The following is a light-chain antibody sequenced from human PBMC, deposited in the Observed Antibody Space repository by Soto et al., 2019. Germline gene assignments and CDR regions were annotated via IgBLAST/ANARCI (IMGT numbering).Light chain of an antibody. CDR1: NIGSKS. V-gene: IGLV3-21*04. Sequence: SYELTQPPSVSVAPGKTARITCGGNNIGSKSVHWYQQKPCQAPVLVIYYDSDRPSGIPERFSGSNSGNTATLTISRVEAGDEADYYCQVWDSSSDHRGVFGSGTQLTVL. CDR2: YDS. J-gene: IGLJ6*01. CDR3: QVWDSSSDHRGV.